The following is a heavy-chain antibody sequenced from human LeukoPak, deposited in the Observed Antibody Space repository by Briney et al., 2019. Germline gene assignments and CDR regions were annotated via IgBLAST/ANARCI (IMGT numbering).Heavy chain of an antibody. CDR1: GYTFTRYY. CDR3: ARLPYRDGVAQDY. D-gene: IGHD3-16*02. V-gene: IGHV1-46*01. Sequence: ASVKVSCKTSGYTFTRYYMQWVRQAPGHGLEWMGIVNPISGATDYAQKFQGRVTMTRDTSTSTVYMELSSLRSEDTAMYYCARLPYRDGVAQDYWGQGTLVTVSP. CDR2: VNPISGAT. J-gene: IGHJ4*02.